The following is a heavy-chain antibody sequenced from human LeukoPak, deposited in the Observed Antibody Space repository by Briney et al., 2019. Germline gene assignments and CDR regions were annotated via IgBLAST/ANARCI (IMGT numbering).Heavy chain of an antibody. Sequence: SETLSLTCAVSGGSISSYYWSWIRQPPGKGLEWIGYIYYSGSTNYNPSLKSRVTISVDTSKNQFSLKLSSVTAADTAVYYCARVVPAFDIWGQGTMVTVSS. J-gene: IGHJ3*02. V-gene: IGHV4-59*12. CDR3: ARVVPAFDI. CDR1: GGSISSYY. D-gene: IGHD3-16*02. CDR2: IYYSGST.